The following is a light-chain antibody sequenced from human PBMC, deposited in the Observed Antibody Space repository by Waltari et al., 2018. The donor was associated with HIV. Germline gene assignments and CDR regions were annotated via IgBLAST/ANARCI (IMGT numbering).Light chain of an antibody. J-gene: IGLJ3*02. Sequence: AVTPPASVSGLPGQSTTLSCTGDDTAFSLYTFVSCYQQHSGKPPRLILYDVDSRASGVSDRFSGSMSCNTASLTISGLRAEDEGHYYCASFTGDDNTVMFGGGTEVTVL. CDR1: DTAFSLYTF. CDR3: ASFTGDDNTVM. V-gene: IGLV2-14*03. CDR2: DVD.